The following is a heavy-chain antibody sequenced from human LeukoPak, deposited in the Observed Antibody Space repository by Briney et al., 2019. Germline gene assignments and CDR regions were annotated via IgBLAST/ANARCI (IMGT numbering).Heavy chain of an antibody. CDR1: GFTFSSYA. V-gene: IGHV3-23*01. Sequence: GGSLRLSCAASGFTFSSYAMHWVRQAPGKGLEWVSAISGSGGSTYYADSVKGRFTISRDNSKNTLYLQMNSLRAEDTAVYYCAKDHDYVWGSPRGLDAFDIWGQGTMVTVSS. J-gene: IGHJ3*02. CDR3: AKDHDYVWGSPRGLDAFDI. CDR2: ISGSGGST. D-gene: IGHD3-16*01.